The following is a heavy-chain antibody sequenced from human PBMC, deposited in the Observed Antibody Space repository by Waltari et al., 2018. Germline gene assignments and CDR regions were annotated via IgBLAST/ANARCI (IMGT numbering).Heavy chain of an antibody. Sequence: QVQLVASGGGVVQPGRSLRLSCAASEFTFSSSAMHWVRQAPGKGLEWVAVISYNEKNIYYVDSVKGRFTISRDNSKKMLYLQMHSLRAEDTAVYYCARDYCDRTNCHGMDVWGQGTTVTVSS. D-gene: IGHD3-22*01. CDR1: EFTFSSSA. J-gene: IGHJ6*02. CDR3: ARDYCDRTNCHGMDV. V-gene: IGHV3-30*04. CDR2: ISYNEKNI.